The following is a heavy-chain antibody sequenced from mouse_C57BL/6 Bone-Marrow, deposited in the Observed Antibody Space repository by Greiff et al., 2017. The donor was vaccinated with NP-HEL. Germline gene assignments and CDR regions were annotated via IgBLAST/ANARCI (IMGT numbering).Heavy chain of an antibody. J-gene: IGHJ1*03. D-gene: IGHD1-1*01. CDR3: ARSYYYGIWYFDV. Sequence: QVQLQQPGAELVKPGASVKLSCKASGYTFTSYWMHWVKQRPGQGLEWIGMIHPNSGSTNYNEKFKSKATLTVDKSSSTAYMQLSSLTSEDAAVYYCARSYYYGIWYFDVWGTGTTVTVSS. V-gene: IGHV1-64*01. CDR2: IHPNSGST. CDR1: GYTFTSYW.